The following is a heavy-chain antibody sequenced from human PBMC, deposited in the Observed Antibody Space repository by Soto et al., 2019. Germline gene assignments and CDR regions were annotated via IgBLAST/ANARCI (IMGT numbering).Heavy chain of an antibody. CDR3: ASGGNSAWFDP. CDR1: GGSISSGDYY. V-gene: IGHV4-30-4*01. D-gene: IGHD2-21*02. CDR2: IYYSGGT. Sequence: SETLSLTCTVSGGSISSGDYYWSLIRQPPGKGLEWIGYIYYSGGTYYNPSLKSRVTISVDTSKNQFSLKLSSVTAADTAVYYCASGGNSAWFDPWGQGTLVTVSS. J-gene: IGHJ5*02.